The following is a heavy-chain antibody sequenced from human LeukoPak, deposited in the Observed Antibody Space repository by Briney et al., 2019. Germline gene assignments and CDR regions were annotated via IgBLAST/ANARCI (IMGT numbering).Heavy chain of an antibody. CDR1: GYTFTSYY. J-gene: IGHJ4*02. CDR2: INPSGGST. D-gene: IGHD2-2*01. Sequence: ASVKVSCKASGYTFTSYYMHWVRQAPGQGLEWMGIINPSGGSTSYAQKFQGRVTMTRDTSTSTVYMELSSLRSEDTAVYYCARDSPGYCSSTSCPPGDYWGQGTLVTVSS. CDR3: ARDSPGYCSSTSCPPGDY. V-gene: IGHV1-46*01.